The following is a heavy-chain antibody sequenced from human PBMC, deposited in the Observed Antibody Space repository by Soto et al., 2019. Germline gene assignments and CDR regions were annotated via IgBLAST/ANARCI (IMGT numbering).Heavy chain of an antibody. CDR1: GFAFQTYT. J-gene: IGHJ5*02. Sequence: GGSLRLSCAASGFAFQTYTMEWLRQPPGKGLEWVSSITISGNYIYYADSVKGRFTISRDNGRNSVYLQMNSLRAEDTAVYYCAKVGVLRTNFRWFDLWGKGTLVT. V-gene: IGHV3-21*01. D-gene: IGHD2-8*01. CDR3: AKVGVLRTNFRWFDL. CDR2: ITISGNYI.